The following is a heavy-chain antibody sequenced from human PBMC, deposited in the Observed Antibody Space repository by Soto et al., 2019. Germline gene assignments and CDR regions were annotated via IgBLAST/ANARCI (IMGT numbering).Heavy chain of an antibody. CDR2: ITGAGDGT. Sequence: EVQLVESGGGLVQPGGSLRLSCVASGFTIENSVMHWVRQTPGKGLMWVSRITGAGDGTLYADSVQGRFTISRDNAKNTVYLHMTGLRVEETAVYYCARAQKWRQLSLNVFDIWGQGTTVPVSS. CDR3: ARAQKWRQLSLNVFDI. V-gene: IGHV3-74*01. J-gene: IGHJ3*02. CDR1: GFTIENSV. D-gene: IGHD5-18*01.